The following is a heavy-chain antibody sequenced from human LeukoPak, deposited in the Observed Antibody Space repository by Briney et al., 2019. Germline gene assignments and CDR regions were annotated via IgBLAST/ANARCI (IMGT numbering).Heavy chain of an antibody. Sequence: PGGSLRHSCAASGFTFSSYGMHWVRQAPGKGLEWVAVIWYDGSNKYCADSVKGRFTISRDNSKNTLYLQMNSLRAEDTAVYYCARPYGDGRGDYFDYWGQGTLVTVSS. CDR1: GFTFSSYG. CDR2: IWYDGSNK. J-gene: IGHJ4*02. CDR3: ARPYGDGRGDYFDY. V-gene: IGHV3-33*01. D-gene: IGHD4-17*01.